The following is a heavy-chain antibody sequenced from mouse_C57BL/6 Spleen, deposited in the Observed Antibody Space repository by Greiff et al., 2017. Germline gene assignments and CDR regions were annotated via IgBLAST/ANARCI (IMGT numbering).Heavy chain of an antibody. CDR2: ISYDGSN. D-gene: IGHD4-1*01. J-gene: IGHJ2*01. Sequence: EVKLMESGPGLVKPSQSLSLTCSVTGYSITSGYYWNWIRQFPGNKLEWMGYISYDGSNNYNPSLKNRISITRDTSKNQFFLKLNSVTTEDTATYYCAREGELGRDYWGQGTTLTVSS. V-gene: IGHV3-6*01. CDR1: GYSITSGYY. CDR3: AREGELGRDY.